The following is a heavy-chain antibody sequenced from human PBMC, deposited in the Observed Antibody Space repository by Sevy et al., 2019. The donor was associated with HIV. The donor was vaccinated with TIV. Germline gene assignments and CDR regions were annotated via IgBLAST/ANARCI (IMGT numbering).Heavy chain of an antibody. D-gene: IGHD6-6*01. Sequence: KHSQTLSLTCAISGDSVSSNSAAWNWIRQSPSRGLEWLGRTYYRSKWYNDYAVSVKSRITINPDTSKNQFSLQLNSVTPEDTAVYYCARDLSSSSSGVGYYYYGMDVWGQGTTVTVSS. J-gene: IGHJ6*02. V-gene: IGHV6-1*01. CDR3: ARDLSSSSSGVGYYYYGMDV. CDR2: TYYRSKWYN. CDR1: GDSVSSNSAA.